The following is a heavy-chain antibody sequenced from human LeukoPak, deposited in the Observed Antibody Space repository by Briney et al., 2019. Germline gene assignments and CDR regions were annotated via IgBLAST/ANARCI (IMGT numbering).Heavy chain of an antibody. CDR3: ARSGLGGAFDI. CDR1: GDSVSSNSAV. Sequence: SQTLSLTCAISGDSVSSNSAVWNWIRQSPSRGLEWLGRTYYRSKWYNDYAVSVKSRITIKPDTSKDQFSLQLNSATPEDTAVYYCARSGLGGAFDIWGQGTMVTVSS. J-gene: IGHJ3*02. CDR2: TYYRSKWYN. D-gene: IGHD2-15*01. V-gene: IGHV6-1*01.